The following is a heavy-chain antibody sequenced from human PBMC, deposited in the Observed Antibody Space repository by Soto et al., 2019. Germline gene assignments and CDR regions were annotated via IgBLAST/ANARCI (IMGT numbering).Heavy chain of an antibody. V-gene: IGHV3-53*01. D-gene: IGHD1-26*01. CDR3: ARHRHPRGTVGATSPLNP. J-gene: IGHJ5*02. CDR2: HYSGGST. CDR1: GFSVSSNY. Sequence: GSLRLSCAISGFSVSSNYLSWVRQAPGKGLEWVSVHYSGGSTYYADSVQGRFTISRDKSNNTLYLQMRRVRAEDTAVYFCARHRHPRGTVGATSPLNPWGQGTQVTVSS.